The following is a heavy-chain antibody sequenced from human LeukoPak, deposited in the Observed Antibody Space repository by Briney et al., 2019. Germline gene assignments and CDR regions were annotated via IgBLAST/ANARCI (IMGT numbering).Heavy chain of an antibody. CDR3: EAGVAVAEFFDY. CDR2: INSDGSST. Sequence: GGSLRLSCAASGFTFSSYWMHWVRQAPGKGLVWVSRINSDGSSTSYADSVKGRFTISRDNAKSTLYLQMNSLRAEDTAVYYCEAGVAVAEFFDYWGQGTLVTVSS. V-gene: IGHV3-74*01. D-gene: IGHD6-19*01. CDR1: GFTFSSYW. J-gene: IGHJ4*02.